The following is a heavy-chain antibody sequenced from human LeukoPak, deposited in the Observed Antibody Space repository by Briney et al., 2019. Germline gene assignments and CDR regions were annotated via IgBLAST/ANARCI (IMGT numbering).Heavy chain of an antibody. CDR1: GYTFTRYY. Sequence: ASVKVSCKASGYTFTRYYMNWVRQAPGQGLEWMGIINPSGGSTNYAQKFQGRVTMTRDTSTSTIYMEVSSLRSEDTAVYYCAKAHSSGWYSFDYWGQGTLVTVSS. J-gene: IGHJ4*02. CDR2: INPSGGST. V-gene: IGHV1-46*01. D-gene: IGHD6-19*01. CDR3: AKAHSSGWYSFDY.